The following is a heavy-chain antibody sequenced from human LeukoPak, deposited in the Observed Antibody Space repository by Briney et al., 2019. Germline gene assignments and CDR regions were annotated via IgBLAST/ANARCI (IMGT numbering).Heavy chain of an antibody. J-gene: IGHJ6*04. CDR2: IYYSGST. V-gene: IGHV4-59*01. CDR1: GGSISSYY. Sequence: PSETLSLTCTVSGGSISSYYWSWIRQPPGKGLEWIGYIYYSGSTNYNPSLKSRVTISVDTSKNQFPLKLSSVTAADTAVYYCAGAGFGELYYYYGMDVWGKGTTVTVSS. D-gene: IGHD3-10*01. CDR3: AGAGFGELYYYYGMDV.